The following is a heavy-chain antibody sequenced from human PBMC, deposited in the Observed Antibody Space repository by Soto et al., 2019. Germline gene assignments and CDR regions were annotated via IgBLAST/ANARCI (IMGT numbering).Heavy chain of an antibody. CDR1: GFTFSNYW. V-gene: IGHV3-7*01. CDR3: AGAGVSLSYNWFDP. CDR2: IKQDGSEK. J-gene: IGHJ5*02. Sequence: EVQLVESGGGLVQPGGSLRLSCAASGFTFSNYWMIWVRQAPGKGLEWVATIKQDGSEKFYVDSVKGRFTVSRDNARNARYLQLDSLRAGDTAVDYCAGAGVSLSYNWFDPRGQGTPVNVFS.